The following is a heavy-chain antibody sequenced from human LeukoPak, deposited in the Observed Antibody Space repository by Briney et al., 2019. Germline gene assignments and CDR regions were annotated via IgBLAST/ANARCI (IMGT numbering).Heavy chain of an antibody. D-gene: IGHD3-10*01. CDR1: GYTFTGYY. CDR3: ARRSYGYYGSGSYYSDY. J-gene: IGHJ4*02. CDR2: INPNSGGT. V-gene: IGHV1-2*02. Sequence: ASVKVSCKASGYTFTGYYMHWVRQAPGQGLAWMGWINPNSGGTNYAQKFQGRVTMTRDTSISTAYMELSRLRSDDTAVYYCARRSYGYYGSGSYYSDYWGQGTLVTVSS.